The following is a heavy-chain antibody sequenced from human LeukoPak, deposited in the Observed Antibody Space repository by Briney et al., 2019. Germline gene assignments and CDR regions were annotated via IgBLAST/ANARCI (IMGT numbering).Heavy chain of an antibody. D-gene: IGHD1-26*01. CDR1: GFTFDDYG. V-gene: IGHV3-20*04. CDR2: MNWNGGST. Sequence: GGSLRLSCAASGFTFDDYGMSWVRQAPGKGLEWVCGMNWNGGSTGYADSVKGRFTISRDNAKNSLYLQMNSLRAEDTALYYCARGRSGSYSDAFDIWGQGTMVTVSS. CDR3: ARGRSGSYSDAFDI. J-gene: IGHJ3*02.